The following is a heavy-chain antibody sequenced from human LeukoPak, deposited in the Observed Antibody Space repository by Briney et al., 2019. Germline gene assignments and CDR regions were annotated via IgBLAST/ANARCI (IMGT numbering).Heavy chain of an antibody. CDR1: GFTFNNFG. D-gene: IGHD4-23*01. J-gene: IGHJ4*02. V-gene: IGHV3-30*02. Sequence: GGSLRLSCAASGFTFNNFGMHWVRQAPGKGLEWVSFIGYEGVHKYSAASVKGRFTISKDNSKATLYLQRNSLRPEDTAVYYCAKDLHGGYSSDFWGQGTLVTVFS. CDR2: IGYEGVHK. CDR3: AKDLHGGYSSDF.